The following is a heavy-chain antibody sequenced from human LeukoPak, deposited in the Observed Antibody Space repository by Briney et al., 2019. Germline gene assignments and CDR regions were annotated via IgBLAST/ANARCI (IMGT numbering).Heavy chain of an antibody. Sequence: SETLSLTCTVSGGSISSGDCYWSWIRQPPGKGLEWIGYIYYSGSTYYNPSLKSRVTISVDTSKNQFSLKLSSVTAADTAVYYCARGDTAMDLFDYWGQGTLVTVSS. CDR1: GGSISSGDCY. D-gene: IGHD5-18*01. V-gene: IGHV4-30-4*01. J-gene: IGHJ4*02. CDR3: ARGDTAMDLFDY. CDR2: IYYSGST.